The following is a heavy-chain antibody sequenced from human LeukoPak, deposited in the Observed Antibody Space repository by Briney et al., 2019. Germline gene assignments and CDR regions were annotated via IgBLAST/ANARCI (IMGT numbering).Heavy chain of an antibody. V-gene: IGHV4-59*01. J-gene: IGHJ6*03. CDR3: ARLSTQGGYYYMDV. CDR2: IYYSGST. CDR1: GGSINTYY. Sequence: SETLSLTCTVSGGSINTYYWSWIRQPPGKGLEWIGYIYYSGSTNYNPSLKSRVTISVDTSKNQFSLKLSSVTAADTAVYYCARLSTQGGYYYMDVWGKGTTVTVSS.